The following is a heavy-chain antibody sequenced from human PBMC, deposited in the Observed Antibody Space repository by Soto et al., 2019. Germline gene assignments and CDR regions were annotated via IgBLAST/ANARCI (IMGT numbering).Heavy chain of an antibody. CDR3: ARGRNYDILTGYYKVNYFGY. Sequence: GASVKVSCKASGYTFTSYDINWLRQATGQGPEWMGWMNPNSGNTGYAQKFQGRVTMTRNTSISTAYMELSSLRSEDTAVYYCARGRNYDILTGYYKVNYFGYWGQGTLVTVSS. CDR2: MNPNSGNT. CDR1: GYTFTSYD. V-gene: IGHV1-8*01. D-gene: IGHD3-9*01. J-gene: IGHJ4*02.